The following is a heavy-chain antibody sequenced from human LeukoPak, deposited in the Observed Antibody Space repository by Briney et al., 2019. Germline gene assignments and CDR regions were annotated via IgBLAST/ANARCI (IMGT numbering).Heavy chain of an antibody. Sequence: GGTLRLFCAASGITFSSYGMSWVRQAPGKGLEWVSSISSTGGTTYYADSVKGRFTISRDNSKNTLYLQMNSLRAEDTAIYYCAKNGDRGAYYYMDVWGKGTTVTI. D-gene: IGHD2-21*01. CDR1: GITFSSYG. CDR3: AKNGDRGAYYYMDV. J-gene: IGHJ6*03. CDR2: ISSTGGTT. V-gene: IGHV3-23*01.